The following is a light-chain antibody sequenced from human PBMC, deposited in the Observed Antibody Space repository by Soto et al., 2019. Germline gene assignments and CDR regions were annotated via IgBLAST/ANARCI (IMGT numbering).Light chain of an antibody. CDR2: DAS. J-gene: IGKJ1*01. V-gene: IGKV3-20*01. CDR1: QSVSRY. CDR3: QQYGSSGT. Sequence: EIVLTQSPATLSLSPGERATLSCRASQSVSRYLAWYQQKPGQAPRLLIYDASTRATGIPARFSGSGSGTDFTLTISRLEPEDFAVYYCQQYGSSGTFGQGTKVDIK.